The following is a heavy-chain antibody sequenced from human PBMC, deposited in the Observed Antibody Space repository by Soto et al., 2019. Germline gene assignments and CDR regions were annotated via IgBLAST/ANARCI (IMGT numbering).Heavy chain of an antibody. CDR3: ARKRTYYYDSSGYDGRGPFDY. CDR2: IYYSGST. D-gene: IGHD3-22*01. Sequence: PSETLSLTCTVSGGSISSYYWSWIRQPPGKGLEWIGYIYYSGSTNYNPSLKSRVTISVDTSKNQFSLKLSSVTAADTAVYYCARKRTYYYDSSGYDGRGPFDYWGQGTLVTVS. CDR1: GGSISSYY. V-gene: IGHV4-59*01. J-gene: IGHJ4*02.